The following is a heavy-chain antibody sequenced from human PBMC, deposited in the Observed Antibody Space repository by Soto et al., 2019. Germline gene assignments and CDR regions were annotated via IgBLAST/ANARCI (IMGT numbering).Heavy chain of an antibody. CDR3: AREVKYGYCSSTSCSNPIDY. V-gene: IGHV3-33*01. Sequence: PGGSLRLSCAASGFTFSSYGMHWVRQAPGKGLEWVAVIWYDGSSKYYADSVKGRFTISRDNSKNTLYLQMNSLRAEDTAVYYCAREVKYGYCSSTSCSNPIDYWGQGTLVTVSS. J-gene: IGHJ4*02. CDR2: IWYDGSSK. D-gene: IGHD2-2*01. CDR1: GFTFSSYG.